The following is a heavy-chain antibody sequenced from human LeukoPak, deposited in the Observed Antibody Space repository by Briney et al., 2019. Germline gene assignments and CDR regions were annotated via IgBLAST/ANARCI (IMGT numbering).Heavy chain of an antibody. CDR3: ATGAIVEVVAATSIDY. D-gene: IGHD2-15*01. V-gene: IGHV3-30*04. Sequence: GGSLRLSCAASGFTFSSYAMHWVRQASGKGLEWVAVISYDGSNKYYADSVKGRFTISRDNSKNTLYLQMNSLRAEDTAVYYCATGAIVEVVAATSIDYWGQGTLVTVSS. CDR2: ISYDGSNK. J-gene: IGHJ4*02. CDR1: GFTFSSYA.